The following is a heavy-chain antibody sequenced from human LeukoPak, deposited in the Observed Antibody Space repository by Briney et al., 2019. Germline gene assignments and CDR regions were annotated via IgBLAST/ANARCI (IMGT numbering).Heavy chain of an antibody. D-gene: IGHD2-2*01. CDR2: ISSSSSYI. CDR3: ATLPETAAYGMDV. J-gene: IGHJ6*02. Sequence: GGSLRLSCAASGITFSSYSMNWVRQAPGKGLEWVSSISSSSSYIYYADSVKGRFTISRDNAKNSLYLQMNSLRAEDTAVYYCATLPETAAYGMDVWGQGTTVTVSS. CDR1: GITFSSYS. V-gene: IGHV3-21*01.